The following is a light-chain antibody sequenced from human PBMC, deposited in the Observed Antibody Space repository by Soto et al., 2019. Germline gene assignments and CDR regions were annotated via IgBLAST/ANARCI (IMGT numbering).Light chain of an antibody. CDR1: QSIGSY. J-gene: IGKJ3*01. CDR3: QQRSTWPPFS. CDR2: DAS. V-gene: IGKV3-11*01. Sequence: EIVLTQSPSTLSLSLGKRATLSCRASQSIGSYLAWYQHKLGQPPRLLIYDASNRATGIPVRFSGSGSGTDFTLIISSLEPEDFAVYYCQQRSTWPPFSFGPGTKVDIK.